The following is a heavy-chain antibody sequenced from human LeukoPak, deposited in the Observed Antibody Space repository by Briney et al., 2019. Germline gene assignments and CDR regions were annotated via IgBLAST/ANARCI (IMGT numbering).Heavy chain of an antibody. J-gene: IGHJ5*02. D-gene: IGHD3-10*01. CDR1: GYTFTGYY. Sequence: ASVKVSCKASGYTFTGYYMHWVRQAPGQGLEWMGWINPNSGGTNYAQKFQGRVTMTRDTSISTAYMELSSLRSEDTAVYYCAREDYYGSGSYLNWFDPWGQGTLVTVSS. CDR2: INPNSGGT. V-gene: IGHV1-2*02. CDR3: AREDYYGSGSYLNWFDP.